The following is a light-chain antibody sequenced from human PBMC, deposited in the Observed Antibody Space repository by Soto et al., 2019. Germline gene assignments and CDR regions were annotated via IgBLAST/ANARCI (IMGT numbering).Light chain of an antibody. CDR3: QQYNSYSRT. CDR1: QSISSW. V-gene: IGKV1-5*03. CDR2: KAS. J-gene: IGKJ1*01. Sequence: DIQMTQSPSTLSASVGDRVIITCLASQSISSWLAWYQQKPGKAPKLLIYKASSLESGVPSRFSGSGSGTEFTLTISSLQPDDFATYYCQQYNSYSRTFGQGTKVDIK.